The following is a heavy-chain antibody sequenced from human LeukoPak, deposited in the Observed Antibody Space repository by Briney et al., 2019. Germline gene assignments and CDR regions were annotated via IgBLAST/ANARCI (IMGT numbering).Heavy chain of an antibody. CDR1: GGSISSYY. V-gene: IGHV4-59*01. CDR3: ARASGSYGDIDAFDI. CDR2: IYYSGST. D-gene: IGHD1-26*01. Sequence: SETLSLTCTVSGGSISSYYWSWTRQPPGKGLEWIGYIYYSGSTNYNPSLKSRVTISVDTSKNQFSLKLSSVTAADTAVYYCARASGSYGDIDAFDIWGQGTMVTVSS. J-gene: IGHJ3*02.